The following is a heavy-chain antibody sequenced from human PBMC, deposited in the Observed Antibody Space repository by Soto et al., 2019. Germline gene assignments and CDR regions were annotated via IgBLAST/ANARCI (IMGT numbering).Heavy chain of an antibody. CDR1: GFTFSSYG. CDR2: IWYDGSNK. CDR3: ARDIIGAEEYSSSPNWFDP. J-gene: IGHJ5*02. V-gene: IGHV3-33*01. D-gene: IGHD6-6*01. Sequence: PGGSLRLSCAASGFTFSSYGMHWVRQAPGKGLEWVAVIWYDGSNKYYPDSVKGRFTISRDNSKNTLYLQMNSLRAEDTAVYYCARDIIGAEEYSSSPNWFDPWGQGTLVTVSS.